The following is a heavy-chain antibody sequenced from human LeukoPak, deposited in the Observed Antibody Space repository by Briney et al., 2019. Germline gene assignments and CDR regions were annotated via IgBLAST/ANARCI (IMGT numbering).Heavy chain of an antibody. V-gene: IGHV3-21*01. D-gene: IGHD2-15*01. Sequence: PGGSLRLSCAASGSTFSSYSMNWVRQAPGKGLEWVSSISSSSSYIYYADSVKGRFTISRDNAKNSLYLQMNSLRAEDTAVYYCARDAPVVAATYYYYYYGMDVWGQGTTVTVSS. CDR1: GSTFSSYS. CDR2: ISSSSSYI. J-gene: IGHJ6*02. CDR3: ARDAPVVAATYYYYYYGMDV.